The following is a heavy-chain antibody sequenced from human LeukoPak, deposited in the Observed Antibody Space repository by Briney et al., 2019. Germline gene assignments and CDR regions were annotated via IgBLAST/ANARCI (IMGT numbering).Heavy chain of an antibody. CDR1: GFSFTNNGMC. CDR3: ARIRGTYCSSTTCSFEDF. V-gene: IGHV2-70*11. CDR2: IDWDDDK. D-gene: IGHD2-2*01. Sequence: SGPALVKPTQTLTLTRTFSGFSFTNNGMCVTWIRQPPGKALEWLARIDWDDDKYYSASLKTRLTISKDTSKNQVVLTMTNMDPVDTATYYCARIRGTYCSSTTCSFEDFWGQGTLVTVSS. J-gene: IGHJ4*02.